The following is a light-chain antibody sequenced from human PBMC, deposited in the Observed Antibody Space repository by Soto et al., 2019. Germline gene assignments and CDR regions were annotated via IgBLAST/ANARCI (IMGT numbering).Light chain of an antibody. CDR1: QSVSSY. Sequence: EIVLTQSPATLSLSPWGRATLSCRASQSVSSYLAWYQQKPGQAPRLLIYDASNRATGIPARFSGSGSGTDFTLTISSLEPEDFALYYCQQRYNWPPTFGQGTKVDIK. CDR2: DAS. CDR3: QQRYNWPPT. V-gene: IGKV3-11*01. J-gene: IGKJ1*01.